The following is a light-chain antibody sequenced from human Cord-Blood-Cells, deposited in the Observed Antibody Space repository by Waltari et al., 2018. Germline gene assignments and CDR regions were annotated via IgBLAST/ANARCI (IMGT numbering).Light chain of an antibody. V-gene: IGLV2-11*01. CDR2: DVS. CDR3: CSYAGSYTFV. Sequence: QSALTQPRSVSGSPGQSVTISCTGTSSDVGGYNYVSWYQQHPGKAPKLMIYDVSKRPSGVPDRFSGSKSGNTASLTISVPQAEDEADYYCCSYAGSYTFVFGTGTKVTVL. J-gene: IGLJ1*01. CDR1: SSDVGGYNY.